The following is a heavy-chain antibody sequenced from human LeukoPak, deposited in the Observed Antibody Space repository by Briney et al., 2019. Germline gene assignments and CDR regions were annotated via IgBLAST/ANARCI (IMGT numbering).Heavy chain of an antibody. CDR1: GYTFSSYY. D-gene: IGHD3-22*01. J-gene: IGHJ4*02. V-gene: IGHV1-46*01. CDR2: IDPSGGST. CDR3: ARTYYYDSSGYRFDY. Sequence: ASVKVSCKASGYTFSSYYMHWVRQAPGQGLVWMGIIDPSGGSTSHAQKFQGRVTMTRDTSTSTVYMELSSLRSEDTAVYYCARTYYYDSSGYRFDYGGQGTLVTVSS.